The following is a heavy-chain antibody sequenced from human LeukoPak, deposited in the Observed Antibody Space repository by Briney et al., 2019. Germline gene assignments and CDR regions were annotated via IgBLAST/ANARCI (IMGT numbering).Heavy chain of an antibody. J-gene: IGHJ4*02. CDR2: ISNSGNII. V-gene: IGHV3-48*04. Sequence: GGSLRLSCAASGFTFSSYSMNWVRQAPGKGLEWVSYISNSGNIIYYADSVKGRFTISRDNAKTSLYLQMNSLRAEDTAIYYCASMTTYCGGDCYFFDHWGQGTLVTVSS. CDR1: GFTFSSYS. CDR3: ASMTTYCGGDCYFFDH. D-gene: IGHD2-21*02.